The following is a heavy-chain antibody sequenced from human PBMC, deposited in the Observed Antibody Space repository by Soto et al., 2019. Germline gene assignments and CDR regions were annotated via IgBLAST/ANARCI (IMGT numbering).Heavy chain of an antibody. V-gene: IGHV4-39*01. J-gene: IGHJ6*02. CDR1: GGSISSSSYY. D-gene: IGHD2-21*01. CDR2: IYYSGST. Sequence: SETLSLTCTVSGGSISSSSYYWGWIRQPPGRGLEWIGSIYYSGSTYYNPSLKSRVTISVDTSKNQFSLKLSSVTAADTAVYYCALRYSYYYYYGMDVWGQGTTVTVSS. CDR3: ALRYSYYYYYGMDV.